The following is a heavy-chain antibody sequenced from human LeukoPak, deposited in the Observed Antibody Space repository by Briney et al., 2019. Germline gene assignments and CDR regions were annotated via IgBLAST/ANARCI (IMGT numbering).Heavy chain of an antibody. D-gene: IGHD6-13*01. CDR1: GGSIRSSYYY. J-gene: IGHJ4*02. V-gene: IGHV4-39*01. CDR2: IYDSGST. Sequence: SETLSLTCTVSGGSIRSSYYYWGWIRQPPGKGLEWIGSIYDSGSTYYNPSLKSRVTISVDTSKNQFSLKLSSVTAADTAVYYCARRGGGSSWYYFDYWGQGTLVTVSS. CDR3: ARRGGGSSWYYFDY.